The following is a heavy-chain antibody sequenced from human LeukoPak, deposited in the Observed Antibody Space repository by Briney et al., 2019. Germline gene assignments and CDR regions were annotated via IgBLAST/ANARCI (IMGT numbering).Heavy chain of an antibody. CDR3: AKVHCSGGSCYSYYFDY. V-gene: IGHV3-23*01. J-gene: IGHJ4*02. CDR2: ISGSGGST. CDR1: GFTFSSYA. Sequence: GGSLRLSCAASGFTFSSYAMSWVRQAPGKGLEWVSAISGSGGSTYYADSVKGRFTISRDNSKNTLYLQMNSLRAEDTAVYYCAKVHCSGGSCYSYYFDYWGQGTLVTVSS. D-gene: IGHD2-15*01.